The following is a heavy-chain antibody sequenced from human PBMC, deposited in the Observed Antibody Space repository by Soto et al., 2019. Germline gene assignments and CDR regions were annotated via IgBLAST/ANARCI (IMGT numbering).Heavy chain of an antibody. Sequence: SVKVSCKASGGTFNIYTINWVRQAPGQGLEWMGRIFPLLGITNYAQKFQDRVTITADKSTSTAYMELSSLKSEDTAVYYCARDLGRERVSPYYMDVWGKGTTVTVSS. CDR3: ARDLGRERVSPYYMDV. CDR2: IFPLLGIT. J-gene: IGHJ6*03. V-gene: IGHV1-69*04. D-gene: IGHD1-26*01. CDR1: GGTFNIYT.